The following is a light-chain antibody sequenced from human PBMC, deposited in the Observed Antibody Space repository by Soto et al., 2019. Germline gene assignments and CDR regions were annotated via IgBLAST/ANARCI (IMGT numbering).Light chain of an antibody. CDR1: SSDVGGYNF. CDR3: NSYTSSSTLV. J-gene: IGLJ2*01. Sequence: QSALTQPASVSGSPGQSITISCTGTSSDVGGYNFVSWYQQHPGKAPKLMLYNVYDRPSGISHRFSGSRSGNTASLTISGLQAEDEAHYYCNSYTSSSTLVFGAGTKLTVL. V-gene: IGLV2-14*03. CDR2: NVY.